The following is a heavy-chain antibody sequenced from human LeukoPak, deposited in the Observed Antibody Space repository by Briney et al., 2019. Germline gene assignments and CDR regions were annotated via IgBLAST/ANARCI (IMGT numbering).Heavy chain of an antibody. D-gene: IGHD4-17*01. CDR1: GFTFSSHG. J-gene: IGHJ3*02. CDR3: TTAPGVTTSYDAFDI. Sequence: SGGSLRLSCAASGFTFSSHGMNWVRQAPGKGLEWVSGISPSGGITYYTDSVKGRFTISRDNSKNTVSLQMNSLKTEDTAVYYCTTAPGVTTSYDAFDIWGQGTMVTVSS. V-gene: IGHV3-23*01. CDR2: ISPSGGIT.